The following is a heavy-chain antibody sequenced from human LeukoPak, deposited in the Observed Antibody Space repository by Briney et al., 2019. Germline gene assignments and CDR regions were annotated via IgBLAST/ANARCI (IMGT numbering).Heavy chain of an antibody. J-gene: IGHJ4*02. Sequence: PSETLSLTCTVSGYSISSGYYWGWIRQPPGKGLEWIGSIYHSGSTYYNPSLKSRVTISVDTSKNQFSLKLSSVTAADTAVYYCARDRPRWILGRPEGQYGEFDYWGQGTLVTVSS. CDR3: ARDRPRWILGRPEGQYGEFDY. D-gene: IGHD5-12*01. V-gene: IGHV4-38-2*02. CDR1: GYSISSGYY. CDR2: IYHSGST.